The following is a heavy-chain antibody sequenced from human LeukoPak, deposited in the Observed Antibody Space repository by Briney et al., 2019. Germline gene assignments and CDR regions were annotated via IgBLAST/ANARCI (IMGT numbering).Heavy chain of an antibody. V-gene: IGHV3-23*01. D-gene: IGHD6-19*01. CDR1: GFTFSSYA. Sequence: GGSLRLSCAASGFTFSSYAMSWVRQAPGKGLEGVSAISGTHGTTYYTDSVKGRFTISRNNSKNTLYLQMNSLIAEDTAVYYCAGDGIAVAGRWAGFDYWGQGTLVTVSS. CDR2: ISGTHGTT. CDR3: AGDGIAVAGRWAGFDY. J-gene: IGHJ4*02.